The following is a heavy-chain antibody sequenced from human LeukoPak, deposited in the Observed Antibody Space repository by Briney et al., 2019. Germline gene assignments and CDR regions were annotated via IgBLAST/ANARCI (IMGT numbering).Heavy chain of an antibody. Sequence: SVKVSCKASGGTFSSYAISWVRQAPGQGLEWMGGIIPIFGTANYAQKFQGRVTITADESTSTAYMELSSLRSEDTAVYYCARGYYYDSSGYYYHNWFDPWGQGTLVTVSS. D-gene: IGHD3-22*01. CDR2: IIPIFGTA. V-gene: IGHV1-69*13. J-gene: IGHJ5*02. CDR1: GGTFSSYA. CDR3: ARGYYYDSSGYYYHNWFDP.